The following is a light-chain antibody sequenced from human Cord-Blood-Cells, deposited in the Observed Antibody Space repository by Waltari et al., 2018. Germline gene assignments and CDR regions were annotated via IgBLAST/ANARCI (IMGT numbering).Light chain of an antibody. J-gene: IGLJ2*01. CDR1: SSDVGSYHL. CDR2: EGS. Sequence: QSALPQPASVSGSPGQSITISCTGTSSDVGSYHLVSWYQQHPGKAPKLTIYEGSKPPSGVSNRFSGSKSGNTASLTISGLQAEDEADYYCCSYAGSSTVVFGGGTKLTVL. CDR3: CSYAGSSTVV. V-gene: IGLV2-23*01.